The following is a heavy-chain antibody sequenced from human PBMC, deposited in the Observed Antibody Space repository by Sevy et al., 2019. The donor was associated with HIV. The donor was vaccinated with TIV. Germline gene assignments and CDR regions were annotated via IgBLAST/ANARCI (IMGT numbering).Heavy chain of an antibody. V-gene: IGHV1-69*13. CDR3: ASNYYYDSSGYYFQH. CDR1: GGTFSSYA. D-gene: IGHD3-22*01. CDR2: IIPIFGTA. J-gene: IGHJ1*01. Sequence: ASVKVSCKASGGTFSSYAISWVRQAPGQGLEWMGGIIPIFGTANYAQKFQGRVTITADESTSTAYMELSSLRSEDMAVYYCASNYYYDSSGYYFQHWGQGTLVTVSS.